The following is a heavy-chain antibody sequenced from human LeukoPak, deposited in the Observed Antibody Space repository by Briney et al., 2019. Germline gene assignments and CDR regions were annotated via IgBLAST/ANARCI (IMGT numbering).Heavy chain of an antibody. V-gene: IGHV3-23*01. CDR1: GFTFSSYA. CDR3: AKGPVAVAGYYFDH. Sequence: GGSLRLSCAASGFTFSSYAINWVRQAPGKGLEWVLSISGSGGSTYYADSVKGRFTIPRDNSKNTLDLQMNSLRAEDTAVYYCAKGPVAVAGYYFDHWGQGTLVTVSS. J-gene: IGHJ4*02. D-gene: IGHD6-19*01. CDR2: ISGSGGST.